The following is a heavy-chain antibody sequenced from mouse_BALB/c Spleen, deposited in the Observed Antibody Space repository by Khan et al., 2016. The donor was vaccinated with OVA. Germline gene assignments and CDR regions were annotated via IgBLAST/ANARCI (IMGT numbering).Heavy chain of an antibody. D-gene: IGHD2-12*01. CDR2: IYPGSGST. CDR1: GYTFTRYW. CDR3: TRWSYWFAY. J-gene: IGHJ3*01. Sequence: LQQSGSELVRPGASVKLSCKASGYTFTRYWMHWVKQRPGQGLEWIGDIYPGSGSTNYDEKFKSKATLTVDTSSSTAYMQLSSLTSEDSAVYYCTRWSYWFAYWGQGTLVTVSA. V-gene: IGHV1S22*01.